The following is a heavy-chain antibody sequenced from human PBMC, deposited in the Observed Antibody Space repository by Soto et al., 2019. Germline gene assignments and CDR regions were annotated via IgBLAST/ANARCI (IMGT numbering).Heavy chain of an antibody. CDR1: GGSISSGDYY. Sequence: PSETLSLTCTVSGGSISSGDYYWSWIRQPPGKGLEWIGYIYYSGSTYYNPSLKSRVTISVDTSKNQFSLKLSSVTAADTAVYYCARVSGPIQYYFDYWGQGTLVTVSS. CDR2: IYYSGST. V-gene: IGHV4-30-4*01. D-gene: IGHD4-4*01. CDR3: ARVSGPIQYYFDY. J-gene: IGHJ4*02.